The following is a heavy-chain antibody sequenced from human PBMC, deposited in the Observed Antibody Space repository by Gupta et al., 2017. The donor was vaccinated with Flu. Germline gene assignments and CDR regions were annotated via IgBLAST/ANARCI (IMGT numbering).Heavy chain of an antibody. CDR2: LKSHADGGTT. CDR1: GFNFIDAY. Sequence: EGQLVESGGGLVEPGGSLRLSCAAFGFNFIDAYMNWFRQAPGKGLEWVGRLKSHADGGTTDYGPPVKGRFTISRDDSKNTLFLQMRSLQAEDTAMYVCTTDSSGGITFDIWGQGTMVTVSS. V-gene: IGHV3-15*01. D-gene: IGHD3-16*01. J-gene: IGHJ3*02. CDR3: TTDSSGGITFDI.